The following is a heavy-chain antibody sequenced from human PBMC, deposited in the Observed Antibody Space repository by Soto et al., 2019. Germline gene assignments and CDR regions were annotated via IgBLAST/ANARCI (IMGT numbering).Heavy chain of an antibody. D-gene: IGHD3-3*01. V-gene: IGHV1-18*01. CDR2: ISAYNGNT. J-gene: IGHJ4*02. Sequence: QVQLVQSGAEVKKPGASVRVSCKASGYTFTSYGISWVRQAPGQGLEWMGWISAYNGNTNYAQKLQGRVTMTTDTSTSTAYMELRSLRSDDTAVYYCARRYYDFWSGYYLDYWGQGTPVTVSS. CDR3: ARRYYDFWSGYYLDY. CDR1: GYTFTSYG.